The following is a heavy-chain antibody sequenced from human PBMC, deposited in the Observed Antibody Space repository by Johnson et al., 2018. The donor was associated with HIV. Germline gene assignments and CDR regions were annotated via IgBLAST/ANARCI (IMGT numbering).Heavy chain of an antibody. J-gene: IGHJ3*02. Sequence: VQLVESGGGLVQPGGYLKLSCAASGFTFSDHWMYWVRQAPGKGLVWVSRIKTDGRGTNYADSVRGRFTISRDDAKNTLYLQMNSLRAEDTAVYYCVRGLDIWGQGTEVTVSS. CDR1: GFTFSDHW. CDR3: VRGLDI. V-gene: IGHV3-74*02. CDR2: IKTDGRGT.